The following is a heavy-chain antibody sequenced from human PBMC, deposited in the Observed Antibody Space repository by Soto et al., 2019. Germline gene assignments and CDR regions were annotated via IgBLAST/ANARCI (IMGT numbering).Heavy chain of an antibody. V-gene: IGHV4-31*03. Sequence: QVQLQESGPGLVKPSQTLSLTGTVSVGSISSGGYYWSWIRQHPGKGLEWIGYIYYSGSTYSHPSLKSRLTISVETSKNQFSLKLSFMTAADTAVYYCARSVFPWGQGTLVTVPS. CDR2: IYYSGST. J-gene: IGHJ5*02. CDR3: ARSVFP. CDR1: VGSISSGGYY.